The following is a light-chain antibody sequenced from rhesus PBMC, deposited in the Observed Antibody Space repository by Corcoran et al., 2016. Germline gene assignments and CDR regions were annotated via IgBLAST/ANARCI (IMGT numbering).Light chain of an antibody. CDR1: QGISDY. CDR3: LQGYSTPPT. J-gene: IGKJ3*01. V-gene: IGKV1-36*02. CDR2: AAS. Sequence: DIQMTQSPSSLSASVGDRVTITCRASQGISDYLSWYHQKLGKPPKRLIYAASSLESGVPSRFSGSGSGTDFTLTISSLQPEHFAAYYCLQGYSTPPTFGPGTTLDIK.